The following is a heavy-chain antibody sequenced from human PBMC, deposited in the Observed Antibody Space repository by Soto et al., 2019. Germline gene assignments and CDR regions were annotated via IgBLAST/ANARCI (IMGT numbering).Heavy chain of an antibody. CDR3: AGGGVRGVITRTRDYYGMDV. V-gene: IGHV5-51*01. J-gene: IGHJ6*02. CDR1: GYSFTSYW. Sequence: GESLKISCKCSGYSFTSYWIGWVRQMPGKGLEWMGIIYPGDSDTRYSPSFQGHVTISADKSISTAYLQWSSLKASDTAMYYCAGGGVRGVITRTRDYYGMDVWGQGTTVTVSS. CDR2: IYPGDSDT. D-gene: IGHD3-10*01.